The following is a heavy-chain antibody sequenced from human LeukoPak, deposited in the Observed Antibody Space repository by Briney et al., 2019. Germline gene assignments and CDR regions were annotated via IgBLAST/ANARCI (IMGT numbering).Heavy chain of an antibody. CDR3: ARDSYGHDY. D-gene: IGHD5-18*01. J-gene: IGHJ4*02. CDR1: GFTFSSYS. V-gene: IGHV3-48*01. Sequence: RPGGSLRLSCAASGFTFSSYSMNWVHQAPGKGLEWVSYISSSSSTIYYADSVKGRFTISRDNAKNSLYLQMNSLRAEDTAVYYCARDSYGHDYWGQGTLVTVSS. CDR2: ISSSSSTI.